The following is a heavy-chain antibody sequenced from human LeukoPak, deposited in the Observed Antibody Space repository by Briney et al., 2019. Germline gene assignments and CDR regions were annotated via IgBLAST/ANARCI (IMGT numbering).Heavy chain of an antibody. V-gene: IGHV4-59*08. CDR1: GFTFSNAW. J-gene: IGHJ6*04. CDR3: AKYGWGSSSLGMDV. CDR2: IYYSGST. D-gene: IGHD3-10*01. Sequence: PGGSLRLSCAASGFTFSNAWMSWVRQAPGKGLEWIGYIYYSGSTNYNPSLKSRVTISVDTSKNQFSLKLSSVTAADTAVYYCAKYGWGSSSLGMDVGGKGTRAPVSS.